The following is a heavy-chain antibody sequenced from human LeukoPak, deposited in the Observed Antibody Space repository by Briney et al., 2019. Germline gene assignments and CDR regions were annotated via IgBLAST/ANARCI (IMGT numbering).Heavy chain of an antibody. V-gene: IGHV1-46*01. J-gene: IGHJ6*02. CDR3: AREDVVLVDAVRYYYYGMDV. Sequence: ASVKVSCKASGYDFISYYMHWVRQAPGQGLEWMGIINPSGGSTSYAQKFQDRVTMTRDTSTSTVYMELSSLKSEDPAVYYCAREDVVLVDAVRYYYYGMDVWGQGTKVT. D-gene: IGHD2-8*01. CDR2: INPSGGST. CDR1: GYDFISYY.